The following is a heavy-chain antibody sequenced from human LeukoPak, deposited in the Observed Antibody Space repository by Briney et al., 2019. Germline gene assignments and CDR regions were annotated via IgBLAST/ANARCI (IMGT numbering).Heavy chain of an antibody. CDR1: GYTFSNYW. Sequence: PGESLKISCNASGYTFSNYWIGWVRQVPGKGLEWMGIIYPGDSDTRYSPSFQGQVTISADKSISTAYLQWSSLKASDTAMYYCARHPPSSYYYYYMDVWGKGTTVTVSS. V-gene: IGHV5-51*01. CDR3: ARHPPSSYYYYYMDV. CDR2: IYPGDSDT. D-gene: IGHD2-2*01. J-gene: IGHJ6*03.